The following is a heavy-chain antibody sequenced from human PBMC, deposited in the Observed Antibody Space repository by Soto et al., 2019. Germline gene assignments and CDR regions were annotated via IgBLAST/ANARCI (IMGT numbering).Heavy chain of an antibody. Sequence: EVQLVESGGDLVQPGGSLRLSCAASGFIFSSYWMHWVRQAPGKGLVWVSRVKSDGSTYYADSVKGRFTISRDNAKNTLYLQMNSLTVEDTAVYYFARGIRGHYGSDVWGQGTMVTVSS. J-gene: IGHJ3*01. CDR1: GFIFSSYW. V-gene: IGHV3-74*01. CDR3: ARGIRGHYGSDV. D-gene: IGHD5-12*01. CDR2: VKSDGST.